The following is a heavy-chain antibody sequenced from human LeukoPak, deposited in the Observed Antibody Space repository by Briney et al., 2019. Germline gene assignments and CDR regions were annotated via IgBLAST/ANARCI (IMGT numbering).Heavy chain of an antibody. V-gene: IGHV3-64*01. CDR2: ISSNGGST. J-gene: IGHJ4*02. CDR3: ARVSPFGESDY. Sequence: PGGSLRLSCAASGFTFSSYAMPWVRQAPGKGLEYVSAISSNGGSTYYANSVKGRFTISRDNSKNTLYLQMGSLRAEDMAVYYCARVSPFGESDYWGQGTLVTVSS. D-gene: IGHD3-10*01. CDR1: GFTFSSYA.